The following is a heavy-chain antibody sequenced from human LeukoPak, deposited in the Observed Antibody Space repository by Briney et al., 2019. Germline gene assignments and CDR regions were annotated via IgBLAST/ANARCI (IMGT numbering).Heavy chain of an antibody. Sequence: ASVNVSCKASGYTFNRYGISWVRQAPGQGLEWMGWINTDNGNTNYAQKLQGRVTMTTDTSTSTAYMELRSLRSDDTAVYYCARMILLLGDVLTVPPRGFDYWGQGTLVTVSS. D-gene: IGHD3-9*01. CDR3: ARMILLLGDVLTVPPRGFDY. CDR1: GYTFNRYG. CDR2: INTDNGNT. V-gene: IGHV1-18*01. J-gene: IGHJ4*02.